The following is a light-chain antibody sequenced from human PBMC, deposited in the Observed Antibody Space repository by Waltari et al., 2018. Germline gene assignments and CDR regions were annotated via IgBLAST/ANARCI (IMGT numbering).Light chain of an antibody. CDR1: QSVGRS. Sequence: EIVLTQSPDTLSLSPGETATLSCRASQSVGRSLAWYQQKPGQAPRLLIYNIFNRATGIPDRFSGSGSGTDFTLTISRLEPEDFVVYYCQHYVRLPATFGQGTKVEIK. CDR3: QHYVRLPAT. V-gene: IGKV3-20*01. J-gene: IGKJ1*01. CDR2: NIF.